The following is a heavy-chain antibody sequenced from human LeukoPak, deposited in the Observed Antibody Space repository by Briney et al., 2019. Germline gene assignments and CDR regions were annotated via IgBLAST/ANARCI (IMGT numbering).Heavy chain of an antibody. D-gene: IGHD6-13*01. Sequence: GGSLRLSCAASGFTFTVAWMSWVRQAPRKGLEWVGRIKSNSDGGTTDYAAPVKGRFAISRDYSKNTLYLQMNSLRAEDTAVYYCARGYLTIAAAVDYWGQGTLVTVSS. CDR1: GFTFTVAW. V-gene: IGHV3-15*01. CDR2: IKSNSDGGTT. CDR3: ARGYLTIAAAVDY. J-gene: IGHJ4*02.